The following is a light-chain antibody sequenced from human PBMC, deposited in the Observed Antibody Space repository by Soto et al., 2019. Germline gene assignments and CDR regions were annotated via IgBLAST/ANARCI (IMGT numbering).Light chain of an antibody. Sequence: DIQMTQSPSTLSASVGDRVTITCRASQTFNNWLAWYQQKPGKAPKVLIYKVSNLESGVPSRFSGSGSGTEFTLTISSLQPDDFATYYCQQYNSYSWTVGQGTKVEIK. CDR1: QTFNNW. V-gene: IGKV1-5*03. J-gene: IGKJ1*01. CDR2: KVS. CDR3: QQYNSYSWT.